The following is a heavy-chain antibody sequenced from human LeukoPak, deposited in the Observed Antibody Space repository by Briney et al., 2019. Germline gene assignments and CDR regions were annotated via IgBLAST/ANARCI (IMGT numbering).Heavy chain of an antibody. CDR1: GYTFTSYG. D-gene: IGHD3-9*01. Sequence: GASVTVSCKASGYTFTSYGISWVRQAPGQGLEWMGWISAYNGNTNYAQKLQGRVTMTTDTSTSTAYMELRSLRSDDTAVYHCARDGRGYYDILTGYYAYDYWGQGTLVTVSS. CDR3: ARDGRGYYDILTGYYAYDY. J-gene: IGHJ4*02. V-gene: IGHV1-18*01. CDR2: ISAYNGNT.